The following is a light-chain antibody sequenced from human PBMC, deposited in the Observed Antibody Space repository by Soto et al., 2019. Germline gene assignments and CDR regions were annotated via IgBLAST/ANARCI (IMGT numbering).Light chain of an antibody. CDR1: QDINKN. CDR2: DAS. J-gene: IGKJ5*01. V-gene: IGKV1-33*01. CDR3: QQYESLPLT. Sequence: DIQLTQSPSYLSGSVGYRLTIPCQASQDINKNLIWYQQKPGKAPKLLIYDASDLETGVPSRFSGSGSGTGFTFTISSLQPEDFATYYCQQYESLPLTFGQGTRLEIK.